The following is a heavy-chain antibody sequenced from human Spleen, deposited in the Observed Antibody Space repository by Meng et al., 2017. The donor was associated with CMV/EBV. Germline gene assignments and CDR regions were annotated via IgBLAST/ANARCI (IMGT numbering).Heavy chain of an antibody. J-gene: IGHJ4*02. V-gene: IGHV4-39*07. CDR2: IDYTETT. CDR1: GGSISSTTYY. D-gene: IGHD1-14*01. Sequence: SETLSLTCTVSGGSISSTTYYWGWIRQPPGKGLEWIGSIDYTETTYYNPSLKRRVTISVDMFKNQFSVRLSSVTAADTAVYYCARAGPETGTTIFDYWGQGTQVTVSS. CDR3: ARAGPETGTTIFDY.